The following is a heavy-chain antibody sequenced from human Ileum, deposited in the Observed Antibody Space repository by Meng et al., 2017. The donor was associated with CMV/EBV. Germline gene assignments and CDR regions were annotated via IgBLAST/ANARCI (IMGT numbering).Heavy chain of an antibody. J-gene: IGHJ4*02. V-gene: IGHV4-31*02. CDR1: CASISDCEHY. Sequence: VSCASISDCEHYLNWIRQHPRKGLELIGYIFYTGKTYYNPSLKNRGSMSVDTSKDQLSLNLAALTAAEKAVYYWARVGNSGWGLQFWGQGTLVTSPQ. CDR2: IFYTGKT. CDR3: ARVGNSGWGLQF. D-gene: IGHD6-19*01.